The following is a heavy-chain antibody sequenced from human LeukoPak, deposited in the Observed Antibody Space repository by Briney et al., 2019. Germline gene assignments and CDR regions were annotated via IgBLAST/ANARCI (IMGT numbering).Heavy chain of an antibody. CDR3: TRAPTNEWELHRYFDY. J-gene: IGHJ4*02. D-gene: IGHD1-26*01. V-gene: IGHV3-49*04. Sequence: GGSLGLSCTASGFTFGDYAMSWVRQAPGKGLEWVGFIRSKAYGGTTEYAASVKGRFTISRDDSKSIAYLQMNSLKTEDTAVYYCTRAPTNEWELHRYFDYWGQGTLVTVSS. CDR2: IRSKAYGGTT. CDR1: GFTFGDYA.